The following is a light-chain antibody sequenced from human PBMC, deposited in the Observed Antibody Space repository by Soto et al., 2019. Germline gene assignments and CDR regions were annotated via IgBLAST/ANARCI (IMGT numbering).Light chain of an antibody. V-gene: IGLV3-25*03. CDR1: ALPKQY. Sequence: SYELTQRPSVSVSPGQTARITCSGDALPKQYAYWYQQKPGQAPVLVIYKDSERPSGIPERFSGSSSGITVTLTISGVQAEDEADYYCQSADSSGTYWVFGAGTKLTVL. CDR2: KDS. J-gene: IGLJ3*02. CDR3: QSADSSGTYWV.